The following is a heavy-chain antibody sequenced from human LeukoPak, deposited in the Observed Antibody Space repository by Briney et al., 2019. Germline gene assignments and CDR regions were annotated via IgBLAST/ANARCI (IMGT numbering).Heavy chain of an antibody. J-gene: IGHJ4*02. Sequence: GGSLRLSCAASGFTFGSYSMNWVRQAPGKGLEWVSSISSSSSYIYYADSVKGRFTISRDNAKNSLYLQMNSLRAEDTAVYYCARENWPGYSSNWWGNYFDYWGQGTLVTVSS. CDR3: ARENWPGYSSNWWGNYFDY. CDR2: ISSSSSYI. V-gene: IGHV3-21*01. D-gene: IGHD6-13*01. CDR1: GFTFGSYS.